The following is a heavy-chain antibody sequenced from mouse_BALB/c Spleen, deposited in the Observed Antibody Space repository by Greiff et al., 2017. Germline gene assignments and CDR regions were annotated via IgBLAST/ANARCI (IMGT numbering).Heavy chain of an antibody. CDR2: ISSGGST. CDR3: AITITTAPYYYAMDY. J-gene: IGHJ4*01. D-gene: IGHD1-2*01. Sequence: EVKLMESGGGLVKPGGSLKLSCAASGFTFSSYAMSWVRQTPEKRLEWVASISSGGSTYYPDSVKGRFTISRDNARNILYLQMSSLRSEDTAMYYCAITITTAPYYYAMDYWGQGTSVTVSS. CDR1: GFTFSSYA. V-gene: IGHV5-6-5*01.